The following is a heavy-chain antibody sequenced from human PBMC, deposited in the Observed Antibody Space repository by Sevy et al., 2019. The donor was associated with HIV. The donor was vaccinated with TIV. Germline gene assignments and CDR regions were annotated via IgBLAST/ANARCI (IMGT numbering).Heavy chain of an antibody. Sequence: GGSLRLSCAVSGFNFSVSAMHWVRQASGKGLEWLGRIRSKANNYATAYSTSLKGRFTMSREDSKSTAYLQMNSLKSEDTALYYCTTRLGVPFDYWGQGALVTVSS. CDR3: TTRLGVPFDY. V-gene: IGHV3-73*01. D-gene: IGHD3-10*01. CDR1: GFNFSVSA. CDR2: IRSKANNYAT. J-gene: IGHJ4*02.